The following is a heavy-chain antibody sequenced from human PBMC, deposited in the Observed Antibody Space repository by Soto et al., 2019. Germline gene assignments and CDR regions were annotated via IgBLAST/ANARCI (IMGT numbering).Heavy chain of an antibody. CDR3: ARPHPSIAAAGTDLHV. V-gene: IGHV1-18*03. Sequence: QVQLVQSGAEVKKPGASVKVSCKASGYTFTSYGISWVRQAPGQGLEWMGWISAYNGNKNYAQKLQGRVTMTTDTSTSRAYMELRSLSSDDMDVYYCARPHPSIAAAGTDLHVWGQGTLVTVSS. CDR1: GYTFTSYG. D-gene: IGHD6-13*01. CDR2: ISAYNGNK. J-gene: IGHJ4*02.